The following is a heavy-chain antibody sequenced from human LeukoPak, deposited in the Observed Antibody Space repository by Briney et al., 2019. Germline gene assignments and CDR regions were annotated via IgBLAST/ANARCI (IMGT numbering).Heavy chain of an antibody. CDR1: GGSISSYY. J-gene: IGHJ6*02. CDR2: IYYSGST. Sequence: SETLSLTCTVSGGSISSYYWSWIRQPPGKGLEWIGYIYYSGSTNYNPSLKSRVTISVDTYKNQFSLKLSSVTAADTAVYYCARLTMVRGVISYYYYYGMDVWGQGTTVTASS. D-gene: IGHD3-10*01. CDR3: ARLTMVRGVISYYYYYGMDV. V-gene: IGHV4-59*01.